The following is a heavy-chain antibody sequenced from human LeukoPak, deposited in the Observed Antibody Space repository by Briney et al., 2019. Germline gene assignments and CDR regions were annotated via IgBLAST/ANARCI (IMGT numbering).Heavy chain of an antibody. CDR2: INHSGST. J-gene: IGHJ4*02. Sequence: KSSETLSLTCAVYGGSFSGYYWSWIRQPPRKGLEWIGEINHSGSTNYNPSLKSRVTISVDTSKNQFSLKLSSVTAADTAVYYCARVSSGWLYYFDYWGQGTLVTVSS. CDR1: GGSFSGYY. D-gene: IGHD6-19*01. V-gene: IGHV4-34*01. CDR3: ARVSSGWLYYFDY.